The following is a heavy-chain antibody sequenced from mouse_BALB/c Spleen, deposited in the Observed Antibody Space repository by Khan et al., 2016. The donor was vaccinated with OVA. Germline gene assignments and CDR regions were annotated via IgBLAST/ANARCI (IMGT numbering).Heavy chain of an antibody. CDR3: ARSLYYSYGYALDC. Sequence: EVKLEESGPGLVKPSQSLSLTCTVTGYSITSDYAWNWIRQFPGNKLEWMGYISSTGSTSYNPSLKSRISITRDTSKNQFFLQLKSVTTEDTVTYYCARSLYYSYGYALDCWGRGTSVTVSS. J-gene: IGHJ4*01. V-gene: IGHV3-2*02. CDR2: ISSTGST. D-gene: IGHD2-14*01. CDR1: GYSITSDYA.